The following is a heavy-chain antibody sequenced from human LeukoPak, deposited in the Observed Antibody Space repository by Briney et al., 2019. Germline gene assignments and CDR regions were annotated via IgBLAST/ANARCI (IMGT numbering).Heavy chain of an antibody. J-gene: IGHJ3*02. CDR3: AREDTGVAFDI. Sequence: GGSLRLSCAAYGFTFSSYELNWVRQAPGQGLEWVSYISGSGIKHYADSVKGRFTISRDNAKNSLYLQMNSLRVEDTAVYYCAREDTGVAFDIWGQGTTVTV. CDR2: ISGSGIK. V-gene: IGHV3-48*03. D-gene: IGHD2-8*01. CDR1: GFTFSSYE.